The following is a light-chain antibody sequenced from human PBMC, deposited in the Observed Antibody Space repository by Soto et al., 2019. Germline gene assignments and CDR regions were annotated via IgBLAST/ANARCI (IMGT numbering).Light chain of an antibody. V-gene: IGKV4-1*01. Sequence: DIVMTQTPDSLAVSLGERATINCKSSQSVLYNSNNDSYLTWYQQKPGQSPKVLLYWASIRESGVPYRFSGSGSGTDFTLTISSLQAEDVAVYYCQKYYSIPWTFGQGTKVEIK. CDR2: WAS. CDR1: QSVLYNSNNDSY. J-gene: IGKJ1*01. CDR3: QKYYSIPWT.